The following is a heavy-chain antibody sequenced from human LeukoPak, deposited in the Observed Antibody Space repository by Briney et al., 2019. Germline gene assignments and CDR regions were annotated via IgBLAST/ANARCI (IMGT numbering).Heavy chain of an antibody. Sequence: PGGSLRPSCAASGSTFSTYAMSWVRQPQGRGLDWSSSISGSGGSTCYACSVKGRFTISRDNSKNTLYLQMNSLSAKDTAVYYCARGYGSGSYYNVLRPDYWGQGTLVTVSS. V-gene: IGHV3-23*01. CDR1: GSTFSTYA. D-gene: IGHD3-10*01. CDR3: ARGYGSGSYYNVLRPDY. CDR2: ISGSGGST. J-gene: IGHJ4*02.